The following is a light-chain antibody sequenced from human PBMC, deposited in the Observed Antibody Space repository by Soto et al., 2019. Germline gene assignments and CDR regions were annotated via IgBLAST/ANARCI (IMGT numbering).Light chain of an antibody. Sequence: PGDSATFSCGASQGVYGSYVGWYQQKFGLAPRLLIYDASTRATGIPDRFSGSGSGTDFTLTISRVEPEDSAVYYCQQYGSSPVTFGQGTRLEIK. J-gene: IGKJ5*01. CDR2: DAS. V-gene: IGKV3D-20*01. CDR1: QGVYGSY. CDR3: QQYGSSPVT.